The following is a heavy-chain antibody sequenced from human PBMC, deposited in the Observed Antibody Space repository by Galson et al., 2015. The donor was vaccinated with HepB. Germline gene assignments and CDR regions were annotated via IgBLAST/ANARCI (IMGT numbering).Heavy chain of an antibody. V-gene: IGHV3-7*03. Sequence: SLRLSCAGSGFTFSDYHMNWFRQAPGKGLEWVANINQNGREKNYVDSVKGRFTISRDNARNSLYLQMNSLRSEDTAVYFCARAGAKTPSRHYLDFWGRGTLATVPS. CDR1: GFTFSDYH. CDR3: ARAGAKTPSRHYLDF. J-gene: IGHJ4*02. CDR2: INQNGREK. D-gene: IGHD3-10*01.